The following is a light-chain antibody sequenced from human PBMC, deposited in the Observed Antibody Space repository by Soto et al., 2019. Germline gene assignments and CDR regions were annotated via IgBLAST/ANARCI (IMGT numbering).Light chain of an antibody. CDR2: GAS. J-gene: IGKJ1*01. Sequence: EIVLTQSPGTLSLSPGERATLSCRASQSVSSSYLAWYQQKPGQAPRLFIYGASSRATGILDRFSGSGSGTDFTLTISRLEPEDFAVYYCQQYGSSPPTFGQGTKVDIK. CDR1: QSVSSSY. CDR3: QQYGSSPPT. V-gene: IGKV3-20*01.